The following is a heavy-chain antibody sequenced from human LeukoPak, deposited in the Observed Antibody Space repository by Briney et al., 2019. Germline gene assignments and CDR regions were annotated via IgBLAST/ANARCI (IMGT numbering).Heavy chain of an antibody. V-gene: IGHV4-30-4*07. CDR2: IHDSGST. D-gene: IGHD6-13*01. CDR3: ARVVAAAGNNWFDP. CDR1: GDSISSGGYS. J-gene: IGHJ5*02. Sequence: PSETLSLTCAVSGDSISSGGYSWTWIRQTPGKGLEWIAYIHDSGSTHYNPSLKSRLSISIDTSKNQFSLKLNSVTAADTAVYYCARVVAAAGNNWFDPWGQGTLVTVSS.